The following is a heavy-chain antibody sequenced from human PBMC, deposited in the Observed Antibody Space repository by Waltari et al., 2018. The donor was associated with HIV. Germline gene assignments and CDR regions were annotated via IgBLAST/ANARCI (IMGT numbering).Heavy chain of an antibody. CDR3: VRCCGDGRYGMDV. D-gene: IGHD2-21*02. CDR1: VFAFSIHS. J-gene: IGHJ6*02. Sequence: LQVMESGVGLVQTEESLILSCAHYVFAFSIHSINLSSQSPGKGLEWVPYISGTNSKIDYGDSMKGRLTISRDNAKNSLYLQMNSLRVEDTAVYYCVRCCGDGRYGMDVWGQGTTVTVSS. CDR2: ISGTNSKI. V-gene: IGHV3-48*04.